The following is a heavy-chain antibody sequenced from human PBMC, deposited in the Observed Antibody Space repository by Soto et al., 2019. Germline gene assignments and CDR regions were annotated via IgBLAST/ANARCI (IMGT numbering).Heavy chain of an antibody. CDR2: INPNSGGT. V-gene: IGHV1-2*02. D-gene: IGHD3-10*02. J-gene: IGHJ6*02. Sequence: ASVKVSCKASGYTFTGYYMHWVRQAPGQGLEWMGWINPNSGGTNYAQKFQGRVTMTRDTSISTAYMELSRLRSDDTAVYYCAREHYDVYYYYGMDVWGQGTTVTVSS. CDR3: AREHYDVYYYYGMDV. CDR1: GYTFTGYY.